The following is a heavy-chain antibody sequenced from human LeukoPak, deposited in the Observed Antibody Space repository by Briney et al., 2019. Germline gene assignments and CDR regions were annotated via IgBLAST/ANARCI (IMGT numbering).Heavy chain of an antibody. D-gene: IGHD2-15*01. CDR3: ARDREMRNGPKDASAFDI. V-gene: IGHV3-30*02. CDR2: IRYDGSNK. J-gene: IGHJ3*02. CDR1: GFSFSSYG. Sequence: GGSLRLSCAASGFSFSSYGMHWVRQAPGKGLEWVAFIRYDGSNKYYADSVKGRFTISRDNAKNSLYLQMNSLRAEDTAVYYCARDREMRNGPKDASAFDIWGQGTMVTVSS.